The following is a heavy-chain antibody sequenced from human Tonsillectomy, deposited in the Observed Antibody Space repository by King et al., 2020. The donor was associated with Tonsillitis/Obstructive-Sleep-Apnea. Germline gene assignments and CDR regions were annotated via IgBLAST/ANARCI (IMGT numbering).Heavy chain of an antibody. J-gene: IGHJ4*02. V-gene: IGHV3-23*04. CDR1: GFIFSSYA. D-gene: IGHD3-10*01. CDR3: AKEPLWFEELALNSDH. CDR2: ISASGGST. Sequence: VQLVESGGGLVQPGGSLRLSCAASGFIFSSYAMSWVRQAPGKGLEWVSAISASGGSTYYADSVKGRFTISRDNSKNTLYLQMNSLRADDTAVYYCAKEPLWFEELALNSDHWGQGTLLTVSS.